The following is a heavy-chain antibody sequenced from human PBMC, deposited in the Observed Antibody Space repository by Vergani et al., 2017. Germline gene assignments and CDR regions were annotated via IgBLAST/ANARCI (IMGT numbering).Heavy chain of an antibody. CDR1: GFTFSSYG. CDR3: ARGARRKCSGCSCYSLDY. V-gene: IGHV3-33*01. D-gene: IGHD2-15*01. CDR2: IWYDGSNK. Sequence: QVQLVESGGGVVQPGRSLRLSCAASGFTFSSYGMHWVRQAPGTGLEWVAVIWYDGSNKNYADSVKGRFTISRDNSKNTLYLQMTSLRAEDTAGYYCARGARRKCSGCSCYSLDYWGQGTLVTDSS. J-gene: IGHJ4*02.